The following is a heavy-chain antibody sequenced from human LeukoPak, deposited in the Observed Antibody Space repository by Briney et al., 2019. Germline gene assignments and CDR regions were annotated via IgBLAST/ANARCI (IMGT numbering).Heavy chain of an antibody. CDR3: ARGILYYYDSSGYYGVDY. J-gene: IGHJ4*02. CDR2: INPNSGGT. Sequence: ASAKVSCKASGYTFTGYYMHWVRQAPGQGLEWMGRINPNSGGTNYAQKFQGRVTMTRDTSISTAYMELSRLRSDDTAVYYCARGILYYYDSSGYYGVDYWGQGTLVTASS. V-gene: IGHV1-2*06. CDR1: GYTFTGYY. D-gene: IGHD3-22*01.